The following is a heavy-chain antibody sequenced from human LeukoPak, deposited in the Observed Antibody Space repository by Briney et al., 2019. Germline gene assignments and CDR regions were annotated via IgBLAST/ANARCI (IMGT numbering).Heavy chain of an antibody. J-gene: IGHJ4*02. D-gene: IGHD4-17*01. V-gene: IGHV4-39*07. Sequence: SETLSLTCAVSGASISSSNYYWGWVRQSPGKGLEWIGNIYSSGNTYYNASLKSRVTMYIDTSKNQFSLKLSSVTAADTAVYYCARAYGDYVGGLDYWGQGTLVTVSS. CDR1: GASISSSNYY. CDR3: ARAYGDYVGGLDY. CDR2: IYSSGNT.